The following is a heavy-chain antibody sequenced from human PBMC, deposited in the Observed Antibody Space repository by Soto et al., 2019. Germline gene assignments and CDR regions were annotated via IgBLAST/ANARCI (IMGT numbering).Heavy chain of an antibody. Sequence: EVHLVESGGGLVQPGRSLRLSCAASGFTFSTYWMHWVRQAPGKGLVWVSRINADGTTTTYADSVKGRFTISRDNAKTTLYLQMNSLRAEDTAVYFCATVATHSYNWVDPWGQGTLVTISS. V-gene: IGHV3-74*01. J-gene: IGHJ5*02. D-gene: IGHD3-3*02. CDR2: INADGTTT. CDR3: ATVATHSYNWVDP. CDR1: GFTFSTYW.